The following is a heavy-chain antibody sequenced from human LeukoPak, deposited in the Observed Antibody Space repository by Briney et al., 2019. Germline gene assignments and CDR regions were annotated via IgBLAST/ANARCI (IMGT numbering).Heavy chain of an antibody. Sequence: GGSPRLSCEGSGFIFSDYSMSWVRQAPGKGLEWLSFISTSSNTIYYADSVRGRFTVSRDNGNNLLFLQMTGLRAEDTAAYYGARGAAHSYGYFSDYWGQGILVAVSS. D-gene: IGHD5-18*01. CDR3: ARGAAHSYGYFSDY. J-gene: IGHJ4*02. V-gene: IGHV3-48*01. CDR1: GFIFSDYS. CDR2: ISTSSNTI.